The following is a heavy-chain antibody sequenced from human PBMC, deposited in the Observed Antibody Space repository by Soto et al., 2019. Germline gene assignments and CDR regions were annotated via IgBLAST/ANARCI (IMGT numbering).Heavy chain of an antibody. CDR2: INAYNGNT. D-gene: IGHD3-3*01. CDR3: ARVCFGADY. Sequence: QVQLVQSGAEVKKPGASVKVSCKASGYTFTSYGISWVRQAPGQGLEWMGWINAYNGNTNSAQNLQGRLTRTKATSTSTAYMELRSLRSDDTAVYYCARVCFGADYWGQGTLVTVSS. V-gene: IGHV1-18*01. CDR1: GYTFTSYG. J-gene: IGHJ4*02.